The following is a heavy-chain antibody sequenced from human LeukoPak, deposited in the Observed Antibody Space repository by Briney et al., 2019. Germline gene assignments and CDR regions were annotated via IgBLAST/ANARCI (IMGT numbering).Heavy chain of an antibody. CDR1: GYTFTGYY. Sequence: ASVKVSCKASGYTFTGYYMHWVRQAPGQGLEWMGWISPYNGNTNYAQKLQGRVTMTTDTSTSTAYMELRSLRSDDTAVYYCARDLDYDQTPDYWGQGTLVTVSS. CDR2: ISPYNGNT. D-gene: IGHD4-17*01. J-gene: IGHJ4*02. CDR3: ARDLDYDQTPDY. V-gene: IGHV1-18*04.